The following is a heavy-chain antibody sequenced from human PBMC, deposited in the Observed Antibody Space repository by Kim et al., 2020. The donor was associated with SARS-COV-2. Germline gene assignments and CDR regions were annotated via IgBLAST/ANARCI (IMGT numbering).Heavy chain of an antibody. CDR3: ARGRGTMSVDY. D-gene: IGHD3-10*02. CDR2: T. J-gene: IGHJ4*02. V-gene: IGHV3-64*01. Sequence: TYYANSMKGRFTISRDNSKNTLYLQMGSLRVEDMAVYYCARGRGTMSVDYWGQGTLVTVSS.